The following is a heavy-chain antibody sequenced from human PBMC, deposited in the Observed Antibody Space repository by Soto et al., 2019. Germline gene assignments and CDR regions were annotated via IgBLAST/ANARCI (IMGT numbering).Heavy chain of an antibody. CDR1: GYTFTSYA. J-gene: IGHJ6*03. CDR2: INAGNGNT. Sequence: QVQLVQSGAEVKKPGASVKVSCKASGYTFTSYAMHWVRQAPGQRLEWIGWINAGNGNTKYSQKFQGRVTITRDTSASTAYMELSSLRSEDTAVYYCARDPYSSSSSYYYYMDVWGKGTTVTVSS. CDR3: ARDPYSSSSSYYYYMDV. D-gene: IGHD6-6*01. V-gene: IGHV1-3*01.